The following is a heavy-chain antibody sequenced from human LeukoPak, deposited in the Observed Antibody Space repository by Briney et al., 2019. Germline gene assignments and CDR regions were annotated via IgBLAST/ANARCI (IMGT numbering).Heavy chain of an antibody. CDR2: IYYSGST. Sequence: SETLSLTCTVSGGSISSYYWSWIRQPPGKGLEWIGYIYYSGSTNYNPPLKSRVTIPVDTSKNQYSLKLSSVTAADTAVYYCARVSPQQLVDYWGQGTLVTVSS. J-gene: IGHJ4*02. CDR3: ARVSPQQLVDY. CDR1: GGSISSYY. D-gene: IGHD6-13*01. V-gene: IGHV4-59*01.